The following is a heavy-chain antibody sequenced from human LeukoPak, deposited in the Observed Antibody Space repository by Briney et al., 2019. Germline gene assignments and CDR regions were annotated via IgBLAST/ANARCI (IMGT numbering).Heavy chain of an antibody. J-gene: IGHJ4*02. CDR1: GFTFSTYS. Sequence: PGGSLRLSCVASGFTFSTYSMNWVRQAPGKGLEWISYISPSSSTTYYADSVKGRFTISRDNAKNSLYLQMNSLRDGDTAVYYCARMRSGWYVDYWGQGTLVTVSS. D-gene: IGHD6-19*01. CDR2: ISPSSSTT. V-gene: IGHV3-48*02. CDR3: ARMRSGWYVDY.